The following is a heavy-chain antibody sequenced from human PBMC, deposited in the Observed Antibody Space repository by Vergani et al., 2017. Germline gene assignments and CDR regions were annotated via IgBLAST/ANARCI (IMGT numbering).Heavy chain of an antibody. J-gene: IGHJ5*02. D-gene: IGHD3-9*01. CDR1: GFTFSSYW. V-gene: IGHV3-7*01. CDR2: IKQDGSEK. CDR3: ARDSLYYDILTGYFPNWFDP. Sequence: EVQLVESGGGLVQPGGSLRLSCAASGFTFSSYWMSWVRQAPGKGLEWVANIKQDGSEKYYVDSVKGRFTISRDNAKNSLYLQMNSLRAEDTAVYYCARDSLYYDILTGYFPNWFDPWGQEPWSPSPQ.